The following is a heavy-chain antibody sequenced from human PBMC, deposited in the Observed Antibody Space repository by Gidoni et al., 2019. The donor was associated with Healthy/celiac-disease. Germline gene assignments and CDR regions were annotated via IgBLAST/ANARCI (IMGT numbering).Heavy chain of an antibody. CDR3: AKSSSSWEDYYFDY. J-gene: IGHJ4*02. D-gene: IGHD6-13*01. CDR2: ISYDGSNK. V-gene: IGHV3-30*18. Sequence: QVQLVESGGGVVPPGRSLRLSCPASGFTFSSYGMHWVRQAPGKGLEWVAVISYDGSNKYYADSVKGRFTISRDNSKNTLYLQMNSLRAEDTAVYYCAKSSSSWEDYYFDYWGQGTLVTVSS. CDR1: GFTFSSYG.